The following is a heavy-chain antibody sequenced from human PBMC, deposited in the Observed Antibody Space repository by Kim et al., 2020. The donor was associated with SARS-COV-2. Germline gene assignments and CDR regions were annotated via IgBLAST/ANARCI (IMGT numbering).Heavy chain of an antibody. CDR3: ARDLVVGAASIYYFDF. CDR1: GFSITDYS. CDR2: ISSTGTYI. J-gene: IGHJ4*02. V-gene: IGHV3-21*01. Sequence: GGSLRLSCAASGFSITDYSMNWVRQIPGKGLEWVSSISSTGTYIYYADSVKGRFTISRDNAKNSVYLHMYSLRADDTAMYYCARDLVVGAASIYYFDFWGQGTLVTVSS. D-gene: IGHD2-15*01.